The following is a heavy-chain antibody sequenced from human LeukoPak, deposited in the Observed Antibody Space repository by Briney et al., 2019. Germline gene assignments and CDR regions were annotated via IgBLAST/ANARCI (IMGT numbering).Heavy chain of an antibody. CDR2: IWYDGSNK. CDR1: GFTFSSYG. V-gene: IGHV3-33*01. Sequence: PGGSLRLSCAASGFTFSSYGMHWVRQAPGKGLEWVAVIWYDGSNKYYADSVKGRFTISRDNSKNTLYLQMNSLRAEDTAVYYCARTISSNWYYFDYWGQGTLVTVSS. D-gene: IGHD6-13*01. J-gene: IGHJ4*02. CDR3: ARTISSNWYYFDY.